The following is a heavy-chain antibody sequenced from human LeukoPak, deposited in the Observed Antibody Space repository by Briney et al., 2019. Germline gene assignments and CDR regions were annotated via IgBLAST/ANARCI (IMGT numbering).Heavy chain of an antibody. J-gene: IGHJ4*02. V-gene: IGHV3-23*01. D-gene: IGHD5-12*01. CDR3: AKDTPRNPVATIGGYFDY. CDR2: ISGSGGST. Sequence: LGGSLRLSCAASGFTFSSYAMSWVRQAPGKGLEWVSAISGSGGSTYYADSVKGRFTISRDNSKNTLYLQMNSLRAEDTAVYYCAKDTPRNPVATIGGYFDYWGQGTLVTVSS. CDR1: GFTFSSYA.